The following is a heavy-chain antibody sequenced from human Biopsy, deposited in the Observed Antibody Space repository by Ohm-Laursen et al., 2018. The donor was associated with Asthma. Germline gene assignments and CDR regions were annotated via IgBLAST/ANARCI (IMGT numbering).Heavy chain of an antibody. CDR3: VHTVRSSDVLSGDSISHFDF. Sequence: PTQTLTQTCSFSGLSLDNRGGGVAWIRQSPGKAPESLGDLYSREVTTYSPPQRGRLTITKDVTKNLVVLIINTADPVDTGTYFCVHTVRSSDVLSGDSISHFDFWDRGPLVSVSS. V-gene: IGHV2-5*04. D-gene: IGHD3-3*01. CDR2: LYSREVT. J-gene: IGHJ4*02. CDR1: GLSLDNRGGG.